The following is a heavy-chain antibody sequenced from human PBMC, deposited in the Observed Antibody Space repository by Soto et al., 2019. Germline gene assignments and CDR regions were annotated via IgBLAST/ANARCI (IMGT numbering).Heavy chain of an antibody. V-gene: IGHV3-23*01. CDR2: ISGSGGST. CDR3: AKGYCSTTSCYRGGFDI. J-gene: IGHJ3*02. D-gene: IGHD2-2*01. Sequence: GGSLRLSCAASGFTFSSYAMSWVRQAPGKGLEWVSGISGSGGSTYYADSVKGRFTISRDNSKNTLYLQMNSLRAEDTAVYYCAKGYCSTTSCYRGGFDIWGQGTMVTVSS. CDR1: GFTFSSYA.